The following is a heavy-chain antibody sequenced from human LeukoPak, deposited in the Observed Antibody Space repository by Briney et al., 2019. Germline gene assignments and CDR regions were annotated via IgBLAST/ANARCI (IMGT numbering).Heavy chain of an antibody. CDR3: ATTTARGTGAAAGIQFDP. CDR1: GFTFNIYG. Sequence: GGSLRLSCAASGFTFNIYGMNWVRQAPGKGLEWVSGITGSGGSTYYADSVKGRFTISRDNSKNTLYLQMNSLRAEDTAVYYCATTTARGTGAAAGIQFDPWGQGTLVTVSS. D-gene: IGHD6-13*01. CDR2: ITGSGGST. V-gene: IGHV3-23*01. J-gene: IGHJ5*02.